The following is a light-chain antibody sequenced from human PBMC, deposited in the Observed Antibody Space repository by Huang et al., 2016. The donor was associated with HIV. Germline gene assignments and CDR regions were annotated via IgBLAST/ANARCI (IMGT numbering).Light chain of an antibody. CDR1: QSVNNIY. CDR2: GAS. J-gene: IGKJ2*01. CDR3: QQYGSSPYT. V-gene: IGKV3-20*01. Sequence: EIVLTQSPGTRSLSPGERATLSCRASQSVNNIYLAWYQQKLGQAPRLVIYGASSRATGIPDRFSGSGSGTDFTLTISRLEPEDFAVYYCQQYGSSPYTFGQGTKLEMK.